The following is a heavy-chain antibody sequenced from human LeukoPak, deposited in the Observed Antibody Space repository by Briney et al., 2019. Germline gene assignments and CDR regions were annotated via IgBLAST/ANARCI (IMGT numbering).Heavy chain of an antibody. J-gene: IGHJ4*02. CDR1: GFTFSDYY. CDR3: ARHGGRYNWSPSD. V-gene: IGHV4-34*01. D-gene: IGHD1-20*01. CDR2: ITYSGTT. Sequence: GSLRLSCAASGFTFSDYYMSWIRQPPGKGLEWIGSITYSGTTHYNASLKSRVTISVDTSKNQFSLRLSSVTAADTAVFFCARHGGRYNWSPSDWGQGTLVTVSS.